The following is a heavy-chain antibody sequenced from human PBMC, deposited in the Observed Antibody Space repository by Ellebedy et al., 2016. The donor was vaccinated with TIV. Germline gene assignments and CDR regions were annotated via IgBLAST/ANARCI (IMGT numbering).Heavy chain of an antibody. CDR2: IYYSGST. D-gene: IGHD2-21*02. CDR1: GGSISSYY. CDR3: ARQLEAYCGGDCYSQYNWFDP. V-gene: IGHV4-59*08. J-gene: IGHJ5*02. Sequence: MPGGSLRLSCTVSGGSISSYYWSWIRQPPGKGLEWIGYIYYSGSTNYNPSLKSRVTISVDTSKNQFSLKLSSVTAADTAVYYCARQLEAYCGGDCYSQYNWFDPWGQGTLVTVSS.